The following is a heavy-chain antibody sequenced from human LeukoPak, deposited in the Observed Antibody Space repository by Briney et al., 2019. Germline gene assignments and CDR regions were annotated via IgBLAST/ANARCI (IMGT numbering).Heavy chain of an antibody. D-gene: IGHD3-16*01. Sequence: GGSLRLSCAASGFTVSTFAWHWGRQPPGKGLEWVAFMGTDETDIHYADSVKGRFIISRDNSRNTLSLDMSSLRAEDTAVYYCAKEPPGGWSIDLCGRGTLVSVSS. CDR3: AKEPPGGWSIDL. CDR1: GFTVSTFA. CDR2: MGTDETDI. V-gene: IGHV3-30*02. J-gene: IGHJ2*01.